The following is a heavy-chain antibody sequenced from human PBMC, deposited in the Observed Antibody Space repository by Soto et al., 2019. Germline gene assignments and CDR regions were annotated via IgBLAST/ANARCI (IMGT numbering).Heavy chain of an antibody. J-gene: IGHJ4*02. CDR3: AKHVGYESTGDPGPSYFDY. Sequence: GGSLRLSCAASGFTFSSYAMSWVRQAPGKGLEWVSAISGSGGSTYYADSVKGRFTISRDNSKNTLYLQMNSLRAEDTAVYYCAKHVGYESTGDPGPSYFDYWGQGTLVTVSS. V-gene: IGHV3-23*01. CDR1: GFTFSSYA. CDR2: ISGSGGST. D-gene: IGHD7-27*01.